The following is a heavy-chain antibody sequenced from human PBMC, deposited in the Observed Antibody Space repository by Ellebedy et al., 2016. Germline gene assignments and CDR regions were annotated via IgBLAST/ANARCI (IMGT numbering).Heavy chain of an antibody. D-gene: IGHD6-19*01. J-gene: IGHJ4*02. CDR2: ISYDGSNK. V-gene: IGHV3-30*03. CDR1: GFTFRSYG. Sequence: GGSLRLSCAASGFTFRSYGMHWVRQAPGKGLEWVAVISYDGSNKYYADSVKGRFTISRDNSKNTLYLQMNSLRAEDTAVYYCARDFFGWYSRSAFDYWGQGTLVTVSS. CDR3: ARDFFGWYSRSAFDY.